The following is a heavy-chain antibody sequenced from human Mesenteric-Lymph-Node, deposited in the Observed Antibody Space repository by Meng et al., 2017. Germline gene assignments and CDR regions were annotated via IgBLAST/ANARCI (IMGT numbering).Heavy chain of an antibody. CDR2: IYKSGST. Sequence: SETLSLTCTVSGDSMSSSIYYWSWIRQPAGKGLEWIGRIYKSGSTNYNPSLKSRVSMAVDTSKNQFFLKLSSVTAADTAVYYCVQDGWEYCSGGDCYSGWFDPWGQGTLVTVSS. D-gene: IGHD2-15*01. CDR1: GDSMSSSIYY. J-gene: IGHJ5*02. V-gene: IGHV4-61*02. CDR3: VQDGWEYCSGGDCYSGWFDP.